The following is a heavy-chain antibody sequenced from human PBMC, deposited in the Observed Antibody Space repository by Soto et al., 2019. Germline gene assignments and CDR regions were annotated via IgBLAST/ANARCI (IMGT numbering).Heavy chain of an antibody. J-gene: IGHJ4*02. D-gene: IGHD3-10*01. V-gene: IGHV4-59*13. Sequence: QVHLQESGPGLVKPSETLSLTCSVSGDSMSTYYWTWIRQPPGKGLEWLGYIYDGGTTNYNPSLKSRVAISVDTSKNQFSLNLSSVTAADTAIYYCARSFTYGAQRFDYWGQGALVTVSS. CDR2: IYDGGTT. CDR1: GDSMSTYY. CDR3: ARSFTYGAQRFDY.